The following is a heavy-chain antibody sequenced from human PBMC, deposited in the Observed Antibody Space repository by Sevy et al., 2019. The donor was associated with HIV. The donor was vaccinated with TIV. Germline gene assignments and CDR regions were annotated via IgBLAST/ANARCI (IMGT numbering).Heavy chain of an antibody. CDR1: GFSFNWYW. J-gene: IGHJ3*02. Sequence: GGSLRLSCEASGFSFNWYWMSWVRQTPEKGLEWVANINQGGSEKNYVDSVKGRFTISRDNAKNSLYLQMNSLRAEDTAVYYCASKGGSRHNDAFDTWGQGTMVTVSS. CDR2: INQGGSEK. V-gene: IGHV3-7*01. D-gene: IGHD3-10*01. CDR3: ASKGGSRHNDAFDT.